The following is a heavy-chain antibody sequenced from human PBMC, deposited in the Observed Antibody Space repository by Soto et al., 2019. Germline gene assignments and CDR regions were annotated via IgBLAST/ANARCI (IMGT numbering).Heavy chain of an antibody. V-gene: IGHV1-18*01. CDR1: GYTFTSYG. D-gene: IGHD3-10*01. CDR2: ISAYNGNT. CDR3: AIVGGYYGSGSYRYYYGMDV. Sequence: ASVKVSCKASGYTFTSYGISWVRQAPGQGLEWIGWISAYNGNTNYAQKLQGRVTMTTDTSTSTAYMELRSLRSDDTAVYYCAIVGGYYGSGSYRYYYGMDVWGQGTTVTVSS. J-gene: IGHJ6*02.